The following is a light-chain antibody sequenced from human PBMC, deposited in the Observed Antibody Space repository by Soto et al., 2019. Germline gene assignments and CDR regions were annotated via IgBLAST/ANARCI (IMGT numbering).Light chain of an antibody. CDR3: CSDGGTHYV. V-gene: IGLV2-23*02. Sequence: QSVLTQPASVSGSPGQSITISCTGTSSDVGSYNLVSWYQQHPGKAPKLMIYEVSKRPSGVSNRFSGSKSGNTASLTISRLQAEDESYYYCCSDGGTHYVFGAGTKLTVL. CDR2: EVS. CDR1: SSDVGSYNL. J-gene: IGLJ1*01.